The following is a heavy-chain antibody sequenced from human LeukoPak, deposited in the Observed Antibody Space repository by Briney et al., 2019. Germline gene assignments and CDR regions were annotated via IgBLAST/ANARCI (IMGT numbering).Heavy chain of an antibody. CDR3: AKAARWGDFDS. D-gene: IGHD3-16*01. V-gene: IGHV3-9*01. J-gene: IGHJ4*02. CDR2: ISWNSGSI. Sequence: GRSLRLSCAASGFTFDDYAMHWVRQAPGKGLEWVSGISWNSGSIGYADSVKGRFTISRDNAKNSLYLQMNSLRAEDTALYYCAKAARWGDFDSWGQGTLVTVSS. CDR1: GFTFDDYA.